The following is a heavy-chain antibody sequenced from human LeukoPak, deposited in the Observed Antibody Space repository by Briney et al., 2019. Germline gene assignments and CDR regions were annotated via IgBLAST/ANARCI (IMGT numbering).Heavy chain of an antibody. Sequence: PGGSLRLSCAASGFTFNDYAMYWVRQSPGRGLEWVALIRDDGSDTYHADSVKGRFTISRDNSKNTVFLRMNRLRGEDSAIYYCAKSDGHGTGYGFHIWGQGTMVTVSS. CDR2: IRDDGSDT. V-gene: IGHV3-30*02. J-gene: IGHJ3*02. CDR1: GFTFNDYA. CDR3: AKSDGHGTGYGFHI. D-gene: IGHD6-19*01.